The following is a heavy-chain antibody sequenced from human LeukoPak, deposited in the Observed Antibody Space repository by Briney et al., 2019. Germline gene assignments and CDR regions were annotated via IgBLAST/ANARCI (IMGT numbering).Heavy chain of an antibody. V-gene: IGHV1-69*01. CDR1: GGTFSSYA. J-gene: IGHJ6*02. CDR3: ASPGIAAADDPYHYYYGMDV. D-gene: IGHD6-13*01. Sequence: AASVKVSCKVSGGTFSSYAISWVRQAPGQGLEWMGGIIPIFGTANYAQKFQGRVTITADESTSTAYMELSSLRSEDTAVYYCASPGIAAADDPYHYYYGMDVWGQGTTVTVSS. CDR2: IIPIFGTA.